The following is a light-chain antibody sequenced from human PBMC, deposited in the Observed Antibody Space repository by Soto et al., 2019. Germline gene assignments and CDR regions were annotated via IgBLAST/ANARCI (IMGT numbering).Light chain of an antibody. V-gene: IGLV2-14*01. CDR3: SSYTSSSPPYV. J-gene: IGLJ1*01. Sequence: QSVLTQPASVSGSPGQSITISCTGTSSDVGAYNYVSWYQQQPGKVPKLMIYDVSNRPSGVSNRFSGSKSGNTASLTISGLQAEDEADYYCSSYTSSSPPYVFGTGTKVTAL. CDR2: DVS. CDR1: SSDVGAYNY.